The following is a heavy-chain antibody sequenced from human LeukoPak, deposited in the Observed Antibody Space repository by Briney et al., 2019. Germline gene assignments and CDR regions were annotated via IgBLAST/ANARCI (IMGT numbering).Heavy chain of an antibody. CDR1: RFTFSSHW. Sequence: GGSLRLSCAASRFTFSSHWMSWVRQAPGKGLEWVANIKQDGSATYYVDSVKGRFTISRDNAKNSLYLQMNSLRAEDTAVYYCARDEHWGQGTLVTVSS. CDR2: IKQDGSAT. V-gene: IGHV3-7*01. CDR3: ARDEH. J-gene: IGHJ4*02.